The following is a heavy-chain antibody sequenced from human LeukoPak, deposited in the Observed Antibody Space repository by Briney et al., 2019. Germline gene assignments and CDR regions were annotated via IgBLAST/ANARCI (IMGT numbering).Heavy chain of an antibody. D-gene: IGHD3-22*01. CDR3: ARAPSNYYDSSGPDY. V-gene: IGHV1-46*01. CDR2: INPSGGST. CDR1: GYTFTSYY. J-gene: IGHJ4*02. Sequence: EASVKVSCKASGYTFTSYYMHWVRQAPGQGLEWMGIINPSGGSTSYAQKFQGRVTMTRDTSTSTVYMELSSLRSEDTAVYYCARAPSNYYDSSGPDYWGQGTLVTVSS.